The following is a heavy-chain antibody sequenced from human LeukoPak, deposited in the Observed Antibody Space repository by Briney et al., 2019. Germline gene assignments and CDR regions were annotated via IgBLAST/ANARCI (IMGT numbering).Heavy chain of an antibody. CDR3: ARRGVGYYFDN. CDR1: GYTFTTYY. V-gene: IGHV1-46*03. J-gene: IGHJ4*02. Sequence: GASVKVSCKAPGYTFTTYYIHWVRQAPGQGLEWMGIINPSGGSTSYAQNFQGRVTMTRDTSTSTVYMELSSLRSEDTAVYYCARRGVGYYFDNWGQGTMVIVSS. CDR2: INPSGGST. D-gene: IGHD3-10*01.